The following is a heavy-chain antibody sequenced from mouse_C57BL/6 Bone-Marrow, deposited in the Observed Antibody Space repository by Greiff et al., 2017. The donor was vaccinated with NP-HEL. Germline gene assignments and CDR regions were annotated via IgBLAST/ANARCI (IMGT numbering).Heavy chain of an antibody. CDR2: IYPGSGST. V-gene: IGHV1-55*01. Sequence: QVQLQQPGAELVKPGASVKMSCKASGYTFTSYWITWVKQRPGQGLEWIGDIYPGSGSTNYNEKFKSKATLTVDTSSSTAYMQLSSLTSEDSAVYYCARFKQLRQLAMGYWGHRASVTVSS. CDR3: ARFKQLRQLAMGY. D-gene: IGHD3-2*02. J-gene: IGHJ4*01. CDR1: GYTFTSYW.